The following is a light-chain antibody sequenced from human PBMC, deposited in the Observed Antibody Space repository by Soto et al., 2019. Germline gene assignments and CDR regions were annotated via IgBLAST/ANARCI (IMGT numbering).Light chain of an antibody. J-gene: IGKJ2*01. CDR3: QQYGGSPYT. CDR2: GAS. CDR1: QSVRSNY. V-gene: IGKV3-20*01. Sequence: EIVLTQYPGTLSLSPGERATLSCRASQSVRSNYLGWYQQKPGQAPRLLIYGASSRATGIPERFSGTGSGTDFTLNSSRLEPEDVAVYSCQQYGGSPYTFGQGTKLEIK.